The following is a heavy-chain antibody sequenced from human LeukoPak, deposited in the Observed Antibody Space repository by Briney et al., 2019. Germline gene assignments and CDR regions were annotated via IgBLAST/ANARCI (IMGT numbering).Heavy chain of an antibody. CDR2: INPNSGGT. CDR3: RYSGSSFDY. Sequence: ASVKVSCKASGYTFTDYYMHWVRQAPGQGLEWMGWINPNSGGTNYAQNFQGRVTMTRDTSINTAYMELSRLRSDDTAVYYCRYSGSSFDYWGQGTLVTVSS. V-gene: IGHV1-2*02. D-gene: IGHD1-26*01. J-gene: IGHJ4*02. CDR1: GYTFTDYY.